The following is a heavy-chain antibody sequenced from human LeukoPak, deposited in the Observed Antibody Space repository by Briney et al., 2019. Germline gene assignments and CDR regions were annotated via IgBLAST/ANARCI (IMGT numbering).Heavy chain of an antibody. CDR1: GFTFRNYW. CDR3: AKVALMVYATTSPYYYYYMDV. V-gene: IGHV3-30*02. Sequence: PGGSLRLSCVASGFTFRNYWVSWIRLAPGKGLEWVAFIRYDGSNKYYADSVKGRFTISRDNSKNTLYLQMNSLRAEDTAVYYCAKVALMVYATTSPYYYYYMDVWGKGTTVTVSS. CDR2: IRYDGSNK. J-gene: IGHJ6*03. D-gene: IGHD2-8*01.